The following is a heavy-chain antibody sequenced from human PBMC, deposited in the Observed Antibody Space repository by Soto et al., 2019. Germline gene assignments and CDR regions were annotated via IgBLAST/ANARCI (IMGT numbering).Heavy chain of an antibody. Sequence: SETLSLTCAVYGGSFSGYYWSWIRQPPGKGLEWIGEINHSGSTNYNPSLKSRVTISVDTSKNQFSLKLSSVTAADTAVYYCASGLGSSRDYWGQGTLVTVSS. CDR2: INHSGST. CDR3: ASGLGSSRDY. CDR1: GGSFSGYY. D-gene: IGHD6-13*01. V-gene: IGHV4-34*01. J-gene: IGHJ4*02.